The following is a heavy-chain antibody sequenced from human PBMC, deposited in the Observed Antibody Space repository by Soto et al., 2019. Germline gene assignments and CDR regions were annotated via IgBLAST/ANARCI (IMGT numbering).Heavy chain of an antibody. CDR1: GGSFSGYY. CDR3: ARGLPLYYYYYYGMDV. V-gene: IGHV4-34*01. CDR2: INHSGST. D-gene: IGHD3-16*01. J-gene: IGHJ6*02. Sequence: SETLSLTCAVYGGSFSGYYWSWIRQPPGKGLEWVGEINHSGSTNYNPSLKSRVTISVDTSKNQFSLKLSSVTAADTAVYYCARGLPLYYYYYYGMDVWGQGTTVTVSS.